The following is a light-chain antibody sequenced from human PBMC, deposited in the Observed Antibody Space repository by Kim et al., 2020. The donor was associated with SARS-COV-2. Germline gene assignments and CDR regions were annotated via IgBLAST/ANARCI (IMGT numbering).Light chain of an antibody. J-gene: IGKJ2*01. CDR2: DAS. V-gene: IGKV1-5*01. Sequence: DIPMTQSPSTLSASVGDRVTITCRASQSISSWLAWYQQKPGKAPKVLIYDASSLESGVPSRFSGSGFGTEFTLTISSLQPDDFATYYCQQYSSFAYTFGQGTKLEI. CDR1: QSISSW. CDR3: QQYSSFAYT.